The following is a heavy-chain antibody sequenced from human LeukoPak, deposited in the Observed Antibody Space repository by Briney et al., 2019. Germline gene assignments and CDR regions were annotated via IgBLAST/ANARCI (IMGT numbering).Heavy chain of an antibody. CDR3: AKDKGRGTYPPY. D-gene: IGHD1-26*01. J-gene: IGHJ4*02. CDR1: GFTFSSFA. CDR2: ISGSGGST. Sequence: GGSLRLSCAASGFTFSSFALSWVRQGPGKGLEWVSGISGSGGSTYYADSVKGRFTISRDNSNNRLYLQMNSLRAEDTAVYYCAKDKGRGTYPPYWGQGTLVTVSS. V-gene: IGHV3-23*01.